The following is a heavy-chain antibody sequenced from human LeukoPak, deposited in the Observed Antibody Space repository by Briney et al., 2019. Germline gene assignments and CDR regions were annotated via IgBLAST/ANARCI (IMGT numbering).Heavy chain of an antibody. V-gene: IGHV5-51*01. Sequence: GESLKISCKGSGYSFTSYWIGWVRQMPGKGLEWMGIIYPGDSDTRYSPSFQGQVTISADKSISTAYLQWSSLKASDTAMYYCARHGLAAAGTSYYYYGMDVWGQGTTVTVSS. D-gene: IGHD6-13*01. CDR3: ARHGLAAAGTSYYYYGMDV. J-gene: IGHJ6*02. CDR1: GYSFTSYW. CDR2: IYPGDSDT.